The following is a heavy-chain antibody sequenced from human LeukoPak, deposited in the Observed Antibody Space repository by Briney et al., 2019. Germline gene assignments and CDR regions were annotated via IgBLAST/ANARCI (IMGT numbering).Heavy chain of an antibody. CDR2: IGAYNGNT. CDR1: GYTFTSYG. CDR3: ARAEDQRYYDFWSGYYSNWFDP. Sequence: ASVKDSCKASGYTFTSYGISWVRQAPGQGLEWMGWIGAYNGNTNYAQKLQGRVTMTTDTSTSTAYMELRSLRSDDTAVYYCARAEDQRYYDFWSGYYSNWFDPWGQGTLVTVSS. J-gene: IGHJ5*02. V-gene: IGHV1-18*01. D-gene: IGHD3-3*01.